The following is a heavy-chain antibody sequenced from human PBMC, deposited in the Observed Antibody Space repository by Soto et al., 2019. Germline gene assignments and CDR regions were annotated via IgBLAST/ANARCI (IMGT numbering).Heavy chain of an antibody. J-gene: IGHJ5*01. CDR3: ARGYCTTTICDPWFDS. D-gene: IGHD2-2*01. CDR2: IYPGDSDT. Sequence: PGESLKISCTGVGDSFTSYWIDWVRQMPGKGLERMGIIYPGDSDTRYSPSFQGQVTISADKSITTAYLQWSSLKASDTDMYYCARGYCTTTICDPWFDSWGQGTLVTVSS. CDR1: GDSFTSYW. V-gene: IGHV5-51*01.